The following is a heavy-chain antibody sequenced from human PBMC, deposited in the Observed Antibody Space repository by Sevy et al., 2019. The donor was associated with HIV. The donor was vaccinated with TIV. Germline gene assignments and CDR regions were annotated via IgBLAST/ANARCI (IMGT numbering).Heavy chain of an antibody. CDR1: GYTFTSYG. V-gene: IGHV1-18*01. Sequence: ASLKVSCKASGYTFTSYGISWVRQAPGQGLEWMGWISAYNGNTNYAQKLQGRVTMTTDTSTSTAYMELRSLRSDDTAVYYCARLHSSSWLNNNWFDPWGQGTLVTVSS. D-gene: IGHD6-13*01. CDR2: ISAYNGNT. CDR3: ARLHSSSWLNNNWFDP. J-gene: IGHJ5*02.